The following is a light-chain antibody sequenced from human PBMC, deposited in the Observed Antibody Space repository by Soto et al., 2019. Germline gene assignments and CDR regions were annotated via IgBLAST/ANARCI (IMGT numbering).Light chain of an antibody. CDR3: QQYGSFGST. CDR1: QSVSSSY. CDR2: GAS. J-gene: IGKJ3*01. Sequence: EIVLTQSPVTLSLSPGERATLSCRASQSVSSSYLAWYQQKPGQAPRLLIYGASSRATGIPDRFSGSGSGTDFTLTISRLEPEDFAVYYCQQYGSFGSTFGPGTKVYIK. V-gene: IGKV3-20*01.